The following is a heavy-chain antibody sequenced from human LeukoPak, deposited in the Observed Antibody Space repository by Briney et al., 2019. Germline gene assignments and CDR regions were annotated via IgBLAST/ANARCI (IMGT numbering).Heavy chain of an antibody. V-gene: IGHV1-2*02. CDR1: GYTFTGYY. Sequence: ASVKVSWKASGYTFTGYYMHWVRQAPGQGLEWMGWINPNSGGTNYAQKFQGRVTMTRDTSTSTAYMELRSLRSDDTAVYYCARDSRSADFWSGYPPHYYYYYGMDVWGQGTTVTVSS. CDR2: INPNSGGT. J-gene: IGHJ6*02. D-gene: IGHD3-3*01. CDR3: ARDSRSADFWSGYPPHYYYYYGMDV.